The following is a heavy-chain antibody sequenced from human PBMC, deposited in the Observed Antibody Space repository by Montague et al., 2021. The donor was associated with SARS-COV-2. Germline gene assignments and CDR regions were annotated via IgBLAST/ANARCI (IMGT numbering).Heavy chain of an antibody. CDR2: INHSGST. CDR3: ARSKPVSSFYYYYGMDV. CDR1: GGSFSGYY. J-gene: IGHJ6*02. Sequence: SETLSLTCAVYGGSFSGYYWSWIRQPPGKGLEWIGEINHSGSTNYNPSPKSRVTISVDTSKNQFSLKLSSVTAADTAVYYCARSKPVSSFYYYYGMDVWGQGTTVTVSS. V-gene: IGHV4-34*01. D-gene: IGHD1-14*01.